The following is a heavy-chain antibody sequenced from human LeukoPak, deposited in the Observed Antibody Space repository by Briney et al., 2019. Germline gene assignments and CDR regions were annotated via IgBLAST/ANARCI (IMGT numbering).Heavy chain of an antibody. J-gene: IGHJ3*02. D-gene: IGHD1-26*01. CDR1: GFTFSTYS. CDR3: ARLPTRTETVGAIAPDI. CDR2: ISSNGGTT. Sequence: PGGSLRLSCVASGFTFSTYSMHWVRQAPGKGLEYVSGISSNGGTTPYANSVKGRFTISRDNSKSTLYLQMGSLRAEDTAVYYCARLPTRTETVGAIAPDIWGQGTMVTVAS. V-gene: IGHV3-64*01.